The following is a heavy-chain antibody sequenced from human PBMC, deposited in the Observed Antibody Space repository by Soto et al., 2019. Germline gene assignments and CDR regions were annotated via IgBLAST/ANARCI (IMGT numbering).Heavy chain of an antibody. CDR1: GFTFSSYW. J-gene: IGHJ4*02. CDR3: ASAGVRGVKSPIDY. CDR2: IKQDGSEK. Sequence: EVQLVESGGGLVQPGGSLRLSCAASGFTFSSYWMSWVRQAPGKGLEWVANIKQDGSEKYYVDSVKGRFTISRDNAKNSLYLQMNSLRAEDTAVYYCASAGVRGVKSPIDYWGQGTLVTVSS. D-gene: IGHD3-10*01. V-gene: IGHV3-7*05.